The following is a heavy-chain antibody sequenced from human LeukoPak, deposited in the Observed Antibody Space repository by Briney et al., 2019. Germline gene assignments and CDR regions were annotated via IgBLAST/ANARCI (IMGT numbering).Heavy chain of an antibody. D-gene: IGHD6-19*01. CDR3: ARVSGVDQSSGWYEDYGMDV. CDR2: IYYSGST. V-gene: IGHV4-59*01. CDR1: GGSISSYY. J-gene: IGHJ6*02. Sequence: PSETLSLTCTVSGGSISSYYWSWIRQPPGKGLEWIGYIYYSGSTNYNPSLKSRVTISVDTSKNQFSLKLSSVTAADTAVYYCARVSGVDQSSGWYEDYGMDVWGQGTTVTVSS.